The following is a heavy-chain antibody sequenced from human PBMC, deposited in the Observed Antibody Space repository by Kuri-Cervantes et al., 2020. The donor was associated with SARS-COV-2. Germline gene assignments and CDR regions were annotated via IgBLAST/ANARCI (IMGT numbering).Heavy chain of an antibody. CDR3: ARGGFGDYVWGSYRTYYYYYGMDV. D-gene: IGHD3-16*02. CDR2: INHSGST. V-gene: IGHV4-34*01. CDR1: GGSFSYYY. Sequence: ESLKISCAVYGGSFSYYYWSWIRQPPGKGLEWIGDINHSGSTNYNPSLKSRVTISVDTSKNQFSLKLSSVTAADTAVYYCARGGFGDYVWGSYRTYYYYYGMDVWGQGTTVTVSS. J-gene: IGHJ6*02.